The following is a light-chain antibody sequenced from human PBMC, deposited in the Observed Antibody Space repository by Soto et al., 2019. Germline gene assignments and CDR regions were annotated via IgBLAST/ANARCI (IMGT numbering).Light chain of an antibody. Sequence: QSVLTQPPSVSGAPGQRVTISCTGSRSNIGAGYDVHWYQQLPGTAPKLLIYGNSKRPSGVPDRFSGSKSGTSASLAITGLQAEDEADYYCQSYDSSLSGYVVFGGGTKLTVL. J-gene: IGLJ2*01. CDR2: GNS. CDR3: QSYDSSLSGYVV. V-gene: IGLV1-40*01. CDR1: RSNIGAGYD.